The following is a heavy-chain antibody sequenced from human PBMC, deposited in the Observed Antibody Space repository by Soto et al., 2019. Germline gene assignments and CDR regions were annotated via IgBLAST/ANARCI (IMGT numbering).Heavy chain of an antibody. CDR1: GFPFINAW. CDR2: IKSKTDGGTT. D-gene: IGHD5-18*01. Sequence: PWGSLRLSCAASGFPFINAWIIFCRQSPFKGLEWVVRIKSKTDGGTTDYAAPVKGRFTISRDDSKNTLYLQMNNLKTEGTVIYYCTTERPDTPMVFDYWGQGTLVTVSS. J-gene: IGHJ4*02. CDR3: TTERPDTPMVFDY. V-gene: IGHV3-15*01.